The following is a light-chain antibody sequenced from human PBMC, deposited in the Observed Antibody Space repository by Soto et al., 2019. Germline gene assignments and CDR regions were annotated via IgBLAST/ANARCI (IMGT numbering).Light chain of an antibody. CDR1: NIESKS. J-gene: IGLJ3*02. CDR3: QVWDSSSDHWV. V-gene: IGLV3-21*04. Sequence: SYELTQPPSVLVAPGKTARITCGGNNIESKSVHWYQQKPGQAPVLVIYYDSDRPSGIPERLSGSNSGNTATLTISRVEAGDEADYYCQVWDSSSDHWVFGGGTKLTVL. CDR2: YDS.